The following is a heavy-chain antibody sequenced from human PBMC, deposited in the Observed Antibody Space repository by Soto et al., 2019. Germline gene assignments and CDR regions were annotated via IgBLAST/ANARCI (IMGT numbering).Heavy chain of an antibody. J-gene: IGHJ6*02. CDR2: IIPIFGTA. CDR3: ARGGDYVWGSYRFLAYYGMDV. D-gene: IGHD3-16*02. V-gene: IGHV1-69*13. Sequence: SVKVSCKAPGGTFSSYAISWVRQAPGQGLEWMGGIIPIFGTANYAQKFQGRVTITADESTSTAYMELSSLRSEDTAVYYCARGGDYVWGSYRFLAYYGMDVWGQGTTVTVSS. CDR1: GGTFSSYA.